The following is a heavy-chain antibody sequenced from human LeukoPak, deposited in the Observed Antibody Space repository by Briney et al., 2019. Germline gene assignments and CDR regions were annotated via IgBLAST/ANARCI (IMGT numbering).Heavy chain of an antibody. CDR1: GFIVRSNH. Sequence: GGSLRLSCAAFGFIVRSNHINWVRQAPGKGLEWVSLISSSSSYIYYADSVKGRFTISRDNAKNSLYLQINSLRVEDTAVYYCARDYWSYSSTWLDYWGQGTLVTVSS. J-gene: IGHJ4*02. D-gene: IGHD6-13*01. V-gene: IGHV3-21*01. CDR2: ISSSSSYI. CDR3: ARDYWSYSSTWLDY.